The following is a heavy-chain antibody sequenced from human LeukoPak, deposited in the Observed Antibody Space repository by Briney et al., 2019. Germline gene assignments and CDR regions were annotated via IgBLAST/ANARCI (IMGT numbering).Heavy chain of an antibody. CDR1: GFTFSSNW. Sequence: PGGSLRLSCAASGFTFSSNWMHWVRQTPGKGLVWVSRINSDGSSTTYADSVKGRFSISRDNSKNTLYLQMNSLRAEDTAVYYCAKDPGYCSGGSCYYFDYWGQGTLVTVSS. CDR2: INSDGSST. J-gene: IGHJ4*02. V-gene: IGHV3-74*01. CDR3: AKDPGYCSGGSCYYFDY. D-gene: IGHD2-15*01.